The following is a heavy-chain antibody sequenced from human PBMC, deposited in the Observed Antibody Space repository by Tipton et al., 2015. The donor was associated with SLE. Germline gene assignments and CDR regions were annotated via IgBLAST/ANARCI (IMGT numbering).Heavy chain of an antibody. V-gene: IGHV4-34*01. D-gene: IGHD4-17*01. CDR1: GGSFSGYY. CDR3: AKGRQKNYADHAY. J-gene: IGHJ4*02. CDR2: LNHGGSI. Sequence: TLSLTCVVYGGSFSGYYWSWIRQPPGKGLEWVGELNHGGSINYNPSLESRVTISIDTSKNQFSLKLSSATAADTAVYYCAKGRQKNYADHAYWGQGTLVTVSS.